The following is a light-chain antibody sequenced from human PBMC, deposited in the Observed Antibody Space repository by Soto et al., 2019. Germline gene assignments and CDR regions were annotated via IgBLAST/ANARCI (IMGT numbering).Light chain of an antibody. CDR1: QSVSSY. V-gene: IGKV3-11*01. Sequence: EIVLTQSPATLSLSPGERATLSCRASQSVSSYLAWYQQKPGQAPRLLIYDASNRATGIPARFSGSGSGTDFTLTISSLEPEDFAVYYCQQRSNWPPRSTFGGGTMVEIK. CDR2: DAS. CDR3: QQRSNWPPRST. J-gene: IGKJ4*01.